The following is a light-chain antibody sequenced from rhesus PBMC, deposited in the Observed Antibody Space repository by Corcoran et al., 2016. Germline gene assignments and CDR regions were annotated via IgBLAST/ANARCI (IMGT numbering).Light chain of an antibody. CDR1: QGISNW. CDR2: RAA. J-gene: IGKJ2*01. V-gene: IGKV1-69*01. Sequence: DIQMTQSPSSLSASVGDRVTITCRASQGISNWLAWYQQKPGKAPKLLSYRAANLETGVPSRFSGSGAGTDFTLTISSLQPEDIATYYCQQPDNSPYSFGQGTKVEIK. CDR3: QQPDNSPYS.